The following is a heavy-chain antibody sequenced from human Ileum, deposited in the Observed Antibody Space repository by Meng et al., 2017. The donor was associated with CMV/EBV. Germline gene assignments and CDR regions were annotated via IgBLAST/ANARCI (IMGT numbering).Heavy chain of an antibody. CDR3: AKGTYYYDD. D-gene: IGHD1-1*01. J-gene: IGHJ4*02. Sequence: LSASGAGSGFTFSNYAMSWVRQAPGKGLEWVSSISGSGSSTYYADSVKGRFTISRDNSKNTLYLQMNSLSAGDTAVYYCAKGTYYYDDWGQGTLVTVSS. V-gene: IGHV3-23*01. CDR2: ISGSGSST. CDR1: GFTFSNYA.